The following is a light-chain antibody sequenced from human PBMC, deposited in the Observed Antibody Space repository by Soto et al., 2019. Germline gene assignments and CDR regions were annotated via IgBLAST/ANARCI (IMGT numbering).Light chain of an antibody. CDR2: DDS. CDR3: QVWDSSTDQLYV. V-gene: IGLV3-21*02. CDR1: TIASKG. Sequence: SYELTQPPSVSVAPGQTARITCGGGTIASKGVHWYQQKPGQAPVLVVHDDSDRPSGIPERFSGSISWNTATLTISRVEAGDEADYYCQVWDSSTDQLYVFRTGTKLTVL. J-gene: IGLJ1*01.